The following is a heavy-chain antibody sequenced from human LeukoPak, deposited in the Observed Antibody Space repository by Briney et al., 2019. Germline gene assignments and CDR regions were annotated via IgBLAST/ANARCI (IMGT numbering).Heavy chain of an antibody. CDR1: GFIIISYR. J-gene: IGHJ4*02. D-gene: IGHD6-19*01. CDR3: ARDNSGWSVDY. CDR2: IKQDGSEK. Sequence: PGESLRLSCAASGFIIISYRMSWVRQAPGKGLEWVANIKQDGSEKYYVDSVKGRFTISRDNAKNSLYLQMSSLRAEDTAVYYCARDNSGWSVDYWGQGTLVTVTS. V-gene: IGHV3-7*01.